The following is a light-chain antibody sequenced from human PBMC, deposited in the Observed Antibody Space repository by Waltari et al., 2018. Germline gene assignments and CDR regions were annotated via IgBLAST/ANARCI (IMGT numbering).Light chain of an antibody. Sequence: EIMLTQSPGTLSLFPGERDTLSCRASQSISRDLAWYQHKPGQAPRLLIYDASSRATGIPDRFSGSGSGTDFSLTISRLEPEDFAVYYCQKYGSLPATFGQGTKVEIK. CDR3: QKYGSLPAT. CDR1: QSISRD. CDR2: DAS. J-gene: IGKJ1*01. V-gene: IGKV3-20*01.